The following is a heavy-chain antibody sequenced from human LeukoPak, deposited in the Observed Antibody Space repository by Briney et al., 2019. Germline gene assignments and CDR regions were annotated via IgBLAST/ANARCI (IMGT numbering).Heavy chain of an antibody. D-gene: IGHD3-22*01. Sequence: GGSLRLSCAASGFTFSGYWMHWVRQVPGKGLVWVSRINSDGSSTSYADSVKGRFTISRDTAKNTLYVQMNSLRAEDTAVYFRARGRDSRSYPYCDYWGQGTLVTVSS. CDR3: ARGRDSRSYPYCDY. J-gene: IGHJ4*02. CDR2: INSDGSST. CDR1: GFTFSGYW. V-gene: IGHV3-74*01.